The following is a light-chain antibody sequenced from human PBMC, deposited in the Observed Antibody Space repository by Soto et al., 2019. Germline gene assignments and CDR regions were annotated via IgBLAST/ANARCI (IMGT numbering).Light chain of an antibody. CDR3: QVWDNNCGV. J-gene: IGLJ2*01. CDR1: KLGDKY. CDR2: EDT. V-gene: IGLV3-1*01. Sequence: SYELTQPPSVSVSPGQTARITCSGDKLGDKYVCWYQQRPGQSPVLVIYEDTKRPSGIPVRFSGSTSGNTATLTISGTQAMDEADYYCQVWDNNCGVFGGGTKLTVL.